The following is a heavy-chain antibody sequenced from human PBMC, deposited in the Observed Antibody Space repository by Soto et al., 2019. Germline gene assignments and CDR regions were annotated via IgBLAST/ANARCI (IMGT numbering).Heavy chain of an antibody. CDR1: GASISSSTYY. V-gene: IGHV4-39*01. Sequence: SETLSLTCTVSGASISSSTYYWGWIRQPPGKGLEWIGNIYYSGNTYYNPSLRSRVIISVDTSKNQFSLTLSSVTAADTAVYYCARLGMDQWMIKYGIDSWGQGTLVPV. J-gene: IGHJ4*02. CDR3: ARLGMDQWMIKYGIDS. D-gene: IGHD3-10*01. CDR2: IYYSGNT.